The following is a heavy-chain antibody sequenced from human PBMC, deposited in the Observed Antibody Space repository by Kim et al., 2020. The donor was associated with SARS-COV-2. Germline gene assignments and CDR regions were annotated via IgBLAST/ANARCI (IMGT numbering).Heavy chain of an antibody. Sequence: GGSLRLSCTASGFTFGDYAMSWFRQAPGKGLEWVGFIRSKAYGGTTEYAASVKGRFTISRDDSKSIAYLQMNSLKTEDTAVYYCTRDSLYDSSGYLYYYGMTSGAKGPRSPSP. J-gene: IGHJ6*02. D-gene: IGHD3-22*01. CDR3: TRDSLYDSSGYLYYYGMTS. V-gene: IGHV3-49*03. CDR2: IRSKAYGGTT. CDR1: GFTFGDYA.